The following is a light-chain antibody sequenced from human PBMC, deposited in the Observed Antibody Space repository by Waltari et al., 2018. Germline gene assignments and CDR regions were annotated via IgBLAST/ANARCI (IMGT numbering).Light chain of an antibody. CDR3: QSSDSIVNYQVV. J-gene: IGLJ2*01. CDR2: KDR. V-gene: IGLV3-25*03. Sequence: SFELTQPPSVSVSPGQTARITCAGDALPRHFAYWYQQGSGQAPVLVIKKDRERPSGIPERFSGASSGTTATLTISGVQPEDEAYYYCQSSDSIVNYQVVFGGGTKLTVL. CDR1: ALPRHF.